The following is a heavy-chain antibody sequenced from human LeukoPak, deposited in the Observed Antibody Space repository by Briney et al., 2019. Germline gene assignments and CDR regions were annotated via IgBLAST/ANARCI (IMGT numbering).Heavy chain of an antibody. V-gene: IGHV1-58*01. J-gene: IGHJ5*02. CDR2: IVVGSGNT. CDR1: GFTFTSSA. D-gene: IGHD6-19*01. Sequence: SVTVSCKASGFTFTSSAVQWVRQARGQRLEWIGWIVVGSGNTNYAQKFQERVTITRDMSTSTAYMELSSLRSEDTAVYYCARDLGSGWYGGWFDPWGQGTLVTVSS. CDR3: ARDLGSGWYGGWFDP.